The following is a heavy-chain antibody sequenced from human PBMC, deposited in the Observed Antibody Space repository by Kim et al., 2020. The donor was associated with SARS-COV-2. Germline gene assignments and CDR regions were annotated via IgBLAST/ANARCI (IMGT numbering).Heavy chain of an antibody. Sequence: SETLSLTCTVSGGSISSSSYYWGWIRQPPGKGLEWIGSIYYSGSTYYNPSLKSRVTISVDTSKNQFSLKLSSVTAADTAVYYCARHHSSSWSEIYYYGMDVWGQGTTVTVSS. D-gene: IGHD6-13*01. V-gene: IGHV4-39*01. J-gene: IGHJ6*02. CDR3: ARHHSSSWSEIYYYGMDV. CDR1: GGSISSSSYY. CDR2: IYYSGST.